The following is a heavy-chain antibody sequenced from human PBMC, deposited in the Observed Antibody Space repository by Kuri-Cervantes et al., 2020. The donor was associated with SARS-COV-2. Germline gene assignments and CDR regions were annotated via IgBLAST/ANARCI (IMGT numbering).Heavy chain of an antibody. CDR2: IYTSGST. D-gene: IGHD3-9*01. CDR3: AREGPPGDYDILTGYLGGYYYYMDV. V-gene: IGHV4-4*07. J-gene: IGHJ6*03. Sequence: ESLKISCTVSGGSISSYYWSWIRQPAGKGLEWIGRIYTSGSTNYNPSLKSRVTISVDTSKNQFSLKLSSVTAADTAVYYCAREGPPGDYDILTGYLGGYYYYMDVWGKGTTVTVSS. CDR1: GGSISSYY.